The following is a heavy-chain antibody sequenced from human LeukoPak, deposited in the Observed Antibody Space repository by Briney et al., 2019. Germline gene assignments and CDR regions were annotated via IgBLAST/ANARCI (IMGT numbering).Heavy chain of an antibody. Sequence: ASVKVSCKASGYTFTNYGISWVRQAPGQGLEWMGWISVYNGNTNYAQKLQGRVTMTTDTSTSTAYMELRSLRSDDTAVYYCARDTMVRGVIITLDAFDIWGQGTMVTVSS. D-gene: IGHD3-10*01. CDR3: ARDTMVRGVIITLDAFDI. J-gene: IGHJ3*02. CDR1: GYTFTNYG. CDR2: ISVYNGNT. V-gene: IGHV1-18*01.